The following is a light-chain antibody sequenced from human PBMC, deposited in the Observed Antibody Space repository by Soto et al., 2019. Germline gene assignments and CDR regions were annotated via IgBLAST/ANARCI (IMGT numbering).Light chain of an antibody. V-gene: IGLV1-40*01. CDR1: SSNIGAGYD. J-gene: IGLJ1*01. CDR2: GNS. CDR3: QSYDSSLSGSYV. Sequence: QSVLTQPPSVSGAPGQRVTISCTGSSSNIGAGYDVHWYQQLPGTAPKLLIYGNSNRPSRVPDRFSGSKSGTSASLAITGXXXXXXXXYYCQSYDSSLSGSYVFGTGTKLTVL.